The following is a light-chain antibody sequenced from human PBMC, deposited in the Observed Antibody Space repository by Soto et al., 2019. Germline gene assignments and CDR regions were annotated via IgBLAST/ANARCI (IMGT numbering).Light chain of an antibody. CDR1: QTISNY. J-gene: IGKJ3*01. Sequence: DIQMTHSPSSLSASVGDRVTSTCXASQTISNYLNWYQQKSGKAPKVLIYGASRLQSGVPSRYSGSGVGTDFTLTISGLQPEDLATYYCQQSYSSPYTFGPGTKVDIK. V-gene: IGKV1-39*01. CDR2: GAS. CDR3: QQSYSSPYT.